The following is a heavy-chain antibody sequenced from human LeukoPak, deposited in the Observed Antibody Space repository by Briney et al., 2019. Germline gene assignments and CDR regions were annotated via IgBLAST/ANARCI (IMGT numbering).Heavy chain of an antibody. CDR3: ARDRRGYSYGFDY. J-gene: IGHJ4*02. D-gene: IGHD5-18*01. Sequence: GGSLRLYCAASGFTFSSYSMNWVRQAPGKGLEWVSSISSSSSYIYYADSVKGRFTISRDNAKNSLYLQMNSLRAEDTAVYYCARDRRGYSYGFDYWGQGTLVTVSS. CDR2: ISSSSSYI. CDR1: GFTFSSYS. V-gene: IGHV3-21*01.